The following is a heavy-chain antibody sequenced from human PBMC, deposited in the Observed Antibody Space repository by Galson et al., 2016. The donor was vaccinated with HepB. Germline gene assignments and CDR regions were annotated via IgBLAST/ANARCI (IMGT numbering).Heavy chain of an antibody. CDR3: TRQGKTSLAGTGFDY. CDR1: GFTFSDAA. D-gene: IGHD6-19*01. J-gene: IGHJ4*02. V-gene: IGHV3-73*01. Sequence: SLRLSCAASGFTFSDAAMYWVRQASGKGLEFVGRIRTEPFNYATIYGASVKGRFTISRDDSKSTVYLQMNSLKTEDSAVYYCTRQGKTSLAGTGFDYWGQGVRVTVSS. CDR2: IRTEPFNYAT.